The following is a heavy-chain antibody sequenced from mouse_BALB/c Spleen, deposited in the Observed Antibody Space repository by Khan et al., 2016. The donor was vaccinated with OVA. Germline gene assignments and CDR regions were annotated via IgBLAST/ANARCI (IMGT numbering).Heavy chain of an antibody. CDR2: ISSDGTYT. CDR3: TSHLTGSFAY. CDR1: GFTFSNYG. V-gene: IGHV5-6*01. Sequence: EVMLVESGGDLVKPGGSLKLSCAASGFTFSNYGMSWVRQTPDKRLEWVATISSDGTYTYYPDSVTGRFTISRNNAKTTLYLQMSSLKSEDTAMYYCTSHLTGSFAYWGQGTLVTVSA. D-gene: IGHD4-1*01. J-gene: IGHJ3*01.